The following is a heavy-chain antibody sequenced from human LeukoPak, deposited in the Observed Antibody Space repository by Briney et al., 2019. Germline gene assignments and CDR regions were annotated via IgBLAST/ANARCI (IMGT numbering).Heavy chain of an antibody. V-gene: IGHV3-33*01. CDR2: IWYDGSNK. D-gene: IGHD3-22*01. J-gene: IGHJ4*02. Sequence: GGSLRLSCAASGLTFSSYGMHWVRQAPGKGLEWVAVIWYDGSNKYYADSVKGRFTISRDNSKNTLYLQMNSLRAEDTAVYYCARERSGYYSTFDYWGQGTLVTVSS. CDR3: ARERSGYYSTFDY. CDR1: GLTFSSYG.